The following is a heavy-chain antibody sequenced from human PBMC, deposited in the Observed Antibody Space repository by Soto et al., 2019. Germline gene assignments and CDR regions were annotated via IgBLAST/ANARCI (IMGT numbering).Heavy chain of an antibody. V-gene: IGHV3-23*01. CDR2: LSGSGDNT. CDR1: GFTISNYA. J-gene: IGHJ4*02. D-gene: IGHD6-19*01. CDR3: TRSRGWYTFVY. Sequence: GGSLRLSCAASGFTISNYAMGWVRQAPGKGLEWVSSLSGSGDNTYYADSVKGRVTISRDNSRDNSKNTLYLQMNSLRAEDTAVYYCTRSRGWYTFVYWGQGTLVTVSS.